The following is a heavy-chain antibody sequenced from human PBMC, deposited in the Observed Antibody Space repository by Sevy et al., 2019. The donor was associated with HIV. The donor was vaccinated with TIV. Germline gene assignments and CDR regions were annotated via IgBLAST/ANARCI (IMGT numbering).Heavy chain of an antibody. CDR3: VSLFLSYRSGWSYFGY. J-gene: IGHJ4*02. D-gene: IGHD6-19*01. V-gene: IGHV3-66*02. CDR2: IFSSGST. CDR1: GFTVNDKY. Sequence: GGSLRLSCAISGFTVNDKYIIWVRQAPGKGLEWVSVIFSSGSTYYADSAKGRFTISRDNSKNTVYLQMNSVGAEDTAVYYCVSLFLSYRSGWSYFGYWGQGTLVTVSS.